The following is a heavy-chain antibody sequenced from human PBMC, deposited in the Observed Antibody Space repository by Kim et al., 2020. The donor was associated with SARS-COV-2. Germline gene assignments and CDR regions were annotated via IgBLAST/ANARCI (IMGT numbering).Heavy chain of an antibody. CDR3: AKEYCSSINCFAQY. CDR2: ISGSGDDT. Sequence: GGSLRLSCAASGFSFSNYAMTWVRQAPGKGLEWVSSISGSGDDTYYGDSEKGRFTISRDNSKNTVYLQMNRLRAEDTAVYYCAKEYCSSINCFAQYWGQGTRVTVSS. V-gene: IGHV3-23*01. CDR1: GFSFSNYA. D-gene: IGHD2-2*01. J-gene: IGHJ4*02.